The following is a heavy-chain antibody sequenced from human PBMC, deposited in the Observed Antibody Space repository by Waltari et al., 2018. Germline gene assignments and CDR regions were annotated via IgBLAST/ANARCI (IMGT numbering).Heavy chain of an antibody. CDR1: GGSFSGSY. J-gene: IGHJ4*02. D-gene: IGHD3-22*01. V-gene: IGHV4-34*01. CDR3: ARAAYYDSSGYYCPFDY. CDR2: INHSGST. Sequence: QVQLQQWGAGLLKPSETLSLTCAVYGGSFSGSYWSWIRQPPGKGLEWIGEINHSGSTNYNPSLKSRVTISVDTSKNQFSLKLSSVTAADTAVYYCARAAYYDSSGYYCPFDYWGQGTLVTVSS.